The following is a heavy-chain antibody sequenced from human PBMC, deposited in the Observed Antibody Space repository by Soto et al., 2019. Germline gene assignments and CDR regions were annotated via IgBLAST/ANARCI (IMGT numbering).Heavy chain of an antibody. CDR1: GGSISGYY. Sequence: TSETLSLTCTVSGGSISGYYWSWIRQPPGKGLEWIGYMYNTGSTVYNPSFKSRVTISVDTSKNQFSLKLNSVTAADTAVYYCARDLWGYCGTDCYPLDVWDQGTTVTVS. CDR3: ARDLWGYCGTDCYPLDV. V-gene: IGHV4-59*01. J-gene: IGHJ6*02. D-gene: IGHD2-21*02. CDR2: MYNTGST.